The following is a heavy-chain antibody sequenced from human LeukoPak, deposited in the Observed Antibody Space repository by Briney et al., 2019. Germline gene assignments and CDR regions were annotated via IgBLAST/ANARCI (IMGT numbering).Heavy chain of an antibody. V-gene: IGHV3-21*01. CDR1: GFTFSSYT. D-gene: IGHD3-10*01. J-gene: IGHJ5*01. CDR2: ISGSRTDI. CDR3: VRDYGSGSPNWFDS. Sequence: TGGSLRLSCAASGFTFSSYTLDWVRQAPGQGLEWVSSISGSRTDIYYADSVKGRFTISRDNAKNSLYLQMNSLRAEDTAVYYCVRDYGSGSPNWFDSWGQGTLVTVSS.